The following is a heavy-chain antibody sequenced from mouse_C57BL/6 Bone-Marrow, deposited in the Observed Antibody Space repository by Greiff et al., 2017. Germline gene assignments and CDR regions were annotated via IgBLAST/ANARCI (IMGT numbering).Heavy chain of an antibody. Sequence: VQLKQSVAELVRPGASVKLSCTASGFHIKNTYMHWVKQRPEQGLEWIGRIDPANGNTKYAPKFPGKATIAADTSSNTAYLQLSSLTSEDTAIYDCARRGRSHWYFDVWGTGTTVTVSS. D-gene: IGHD1-1*01. CDR1: GFHIKNTY. V-gene: IGHV14-3*01. CDR2: IDPANGNT. J-gene: IGHJ1*03. CDR3: ARRGRSHWYFDV.